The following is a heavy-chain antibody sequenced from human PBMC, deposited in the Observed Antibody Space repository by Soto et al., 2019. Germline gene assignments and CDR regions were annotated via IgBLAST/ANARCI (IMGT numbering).Heavy chain of an antibody. D-gene: IGHD3-3*01. V-gene: IGHV4-61*01. J-gene: IGHJ5*02. CDR1: GGSVSSGSYY. Sequence: QVQLQESGPGLVKPSETLSLTCTVSGGSVSSGSYYWSWIRQPPGKGLEWIGYIYYSGSTNYNPSLKSRVTISVDTSMNQFSLKLSSVTAADTAVYYCARGLTYYDFWSGYYIRWFDPWGQGTLVTVSS. CDR3: ARGLTYYDFWSGYYIRWFDP. CDR2: IYYSGST.